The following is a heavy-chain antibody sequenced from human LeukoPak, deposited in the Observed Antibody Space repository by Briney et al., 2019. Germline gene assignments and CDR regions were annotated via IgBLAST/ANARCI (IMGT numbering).Heavy chain of an antibody. V-gene: IGHV3-23*01. CDR2: LRDSGYGT. J-gene: IGHJ4*02. CDR3: AKDTRGLKPYDFDH. CDR1: GLTFRSYA. Sequence: GRSLRLSCAASGLTFRSYAMNWDRHAQGKGLEWVSGLRDSGYGTYYADSVKGRFTISRDNSKNTLYLQMNSLRAEDTAVYYCAKDTRGLKPYDFDHWGQGIMVTVSS. D-gene: IGHD3-10*01.